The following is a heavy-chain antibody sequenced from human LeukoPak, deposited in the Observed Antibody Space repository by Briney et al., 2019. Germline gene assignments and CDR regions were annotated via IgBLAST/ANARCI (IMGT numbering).Heavy chain of an antibody. CDR1: GFTFSSYA. Sequence: GGSLRLSCAASGFTFSSYAMHWVRQAPGKGLEWVAVISYDGSNKYYADSVKGRFTISRDNSKNTLYLQMNSLRAEDTAVYYCARGTDGYLYYFDYWGQGTLVTVSS. CDR3: ARGTDGYLYYFDY. J-gene: IGHJ4*02. CDR2: ISYDGSNK. V-gene: IGHV3-30-3*01. D-gene: IGHD5-24*01.